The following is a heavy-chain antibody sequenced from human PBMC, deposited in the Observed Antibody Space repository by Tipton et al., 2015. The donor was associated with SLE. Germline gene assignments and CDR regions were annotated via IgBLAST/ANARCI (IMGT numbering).Heavy chain of an antibody. CDR3: AKDTTQVGATTSYFDY. D-gene: IGHD1-26*01. CDR1: GFTFSSYA. CDR2: ISGRGGST. J-gene: IGHJ4*02. Sequence: SLRLSCAASGFTFSSYAMSWVRQAPGKGLEWVSAISGRGGSTYYADSVKGRFTISRDNSKNTLYLQMNSLRAEDTAVYYCAKDTTQVGATTSYFDYWGQGTLVTVSS. V-gene: IGHV3-23*01.